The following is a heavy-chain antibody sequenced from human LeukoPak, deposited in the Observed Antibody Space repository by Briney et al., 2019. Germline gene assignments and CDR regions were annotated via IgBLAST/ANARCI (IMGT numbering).Heavy chain of an antibody. Sequence: GGSLRLSCAASGFTFSSYAMSWVRQAPGKGLGCVSAISGSGGSTYYADSVKGRFTISRDNSKNTLYLQMNSLRAEDTAVYYCAKDQSHSSGWPTIVDYWGQGTLVTVSS. CDR1: GFTFSSYA. D-gene: IGHD6-19*01. V-gene: IGHV3-23*01. J-gene: IGHJ4*02. CDR2: ISGSGGST. CDR3: AKDQSHSSGWPTIVDY.